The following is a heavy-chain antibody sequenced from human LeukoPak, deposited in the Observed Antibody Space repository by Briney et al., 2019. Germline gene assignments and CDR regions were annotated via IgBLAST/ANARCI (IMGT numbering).Heavy chain of an antibody. D-gene: IGHD6-13*01. Sequence: GGCLRPSCAASGFTFSSYWMSWVRQAPGKGLEWVPNIKQDGSEKYYVDSVKGRFTISRDNAKNSLYLQMNSLRAEDTALYYCAKDQDSSSWYYFDYWGQGTLVSVSS. J-gene: IGHJ4*02. CDR1: GFTFSSYW. CDR3: AKDQDSSSWYYFDY. V-gene: IGHV3-7*03. CDR2: IKQDGSEK.